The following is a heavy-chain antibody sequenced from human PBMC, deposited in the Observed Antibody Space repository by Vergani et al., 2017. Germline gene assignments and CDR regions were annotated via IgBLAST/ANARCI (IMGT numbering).Heavy chain of an antibody. J-gene: IGHJ4*02. CDR2: ISSSSSYI. CDR1: GFTFSSYS. Sequence: EVQLVESGGGLVKPGGSLRLSCAASGFTFSSYSMNWVRQAPGKGLEWVSSISSSSSYIYYADSVKGRFTISRDNAKNSLYLQMNSLRAEDTAVYYCASYYDFDGVTDYWGQETLVNVSS. CDR3: ASYYDFDGVTDY. V-gene: IGHV3-21*01. D-gene: IGHD3-3*01.